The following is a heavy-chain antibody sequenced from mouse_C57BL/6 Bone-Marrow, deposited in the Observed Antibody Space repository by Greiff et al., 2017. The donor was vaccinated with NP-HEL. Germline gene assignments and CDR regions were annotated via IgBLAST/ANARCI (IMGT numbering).Heavy chain of an antibody. J-gene: IGHJ1*03. Sequence: VKLMESGAELARPGASVKLSCKASGYTFTSYGISWVKQRTGQGLEWIGEIYPRSGNTYYNEKFKGKATLTADKSSSTAYMELRSLTSEDSAVYFCARSPYYYGSRKVVWGTGTTVTVSS. D-gene: IGHD1-1*01. CDR1: GYTFTSYG. CDR2: IYPRSGNT. CDR3: ARSPYYYGSRKVV. V-gene: IGHV1-81*01.